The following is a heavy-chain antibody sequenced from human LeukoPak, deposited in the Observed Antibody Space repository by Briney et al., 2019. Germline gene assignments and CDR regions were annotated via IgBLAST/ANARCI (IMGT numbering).Heavy chain of an antibody. CDR2: ISSSGSTI. D-gene: IGHD4-17*01. V-gene: IGHV3-48*03. J-gene: IGHJ4*02. CDR1: GFTFSSYE. Sequence: GGSLRLSCAASGFTFSSYEMNWVRQAPGKGLEWVSYISSSGSTIYYADSVKGRFTISRDNAKNSLYLQMNSLRAEDTAVYYCARGEYGDFFFDYWGQGNLVTVSS. CDR3: ARGEYGDFFFDY.